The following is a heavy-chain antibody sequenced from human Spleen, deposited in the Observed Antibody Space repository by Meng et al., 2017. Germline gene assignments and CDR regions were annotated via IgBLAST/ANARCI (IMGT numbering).Heavy chain of an antibody. CDR1: GFTFSSYA. Sequence: GGSLRLSCAASGFTFSSYAMNWVRQAPGKGLEWVSGISGSGGDTYYADSVRGRFTSTRDNSKNTLHLQMNSLRAEDTAVYYCAKDADYYDNSGYYHFFEDWGQGTLVTVSS. D-gene: IGHD3-22*01. CDR2: ISGSGGDT. V-gene: IGHV3-23*01. J-gene: IGHJ4*02. CDR3: AKDADYYDNSGYYHFFED.